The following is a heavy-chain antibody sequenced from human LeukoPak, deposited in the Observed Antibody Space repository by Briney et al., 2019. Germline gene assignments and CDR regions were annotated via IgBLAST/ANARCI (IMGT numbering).Heavy chain of an antibody. D-gene: IGHD3-22*01. CDR2: FDPEDGET. V-gene: IGHV1-24*01. J-gene: IGHJ6*02. Sequence: ASVKVSCKVSGYTLTELSMHWVRQAPGKGLEWMGGFDPEDGETIYAQKFQGRVTMTEDTSTDTAYMELSSLRSEDTAVYYCANLSPDYYDSSGYGMDVWGQGTTVTVPS. CDR1: GYTLTELS. CDR3: ANLSPDYYDSSGYGMDV.